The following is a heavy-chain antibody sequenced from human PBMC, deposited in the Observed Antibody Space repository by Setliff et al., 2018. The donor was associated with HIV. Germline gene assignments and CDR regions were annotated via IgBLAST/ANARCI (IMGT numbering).Heavy chain of an antibody. CDR1: GYSISSGYY. J-gene: IGHJ4*02. CDR3: ARLSSSSFDY. Sequence: SETLSLTCAVSGYSISSGYYWGWIRQTPGKGLEWIGSIYHSGTTYYNPSLRSRVTISVDTSKNQFSLKLSSVTAADTAVYYCARLSSSSFDYWGQGTLVTVSS. V-gene: IGHV4-38-2*01. D-gene: IGHD6-13*01. CDR2: IYHSGTT.